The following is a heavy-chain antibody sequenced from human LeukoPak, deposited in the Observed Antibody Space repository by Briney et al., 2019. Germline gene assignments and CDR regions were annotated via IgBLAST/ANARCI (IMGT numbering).Heavy chain of an antibody. J-gene: IGHJ4*02. CDR1: GFTFSSYA. CDR3: ARDQRLLGYCSGTSCYPLYFDY. V-gene: IGHV3-7*01. CDR2: IKHDGSEK. D-gene: IGHD2-2*01. Sequence: GGSLRLSCAASGFTFSSYAMSWVRQAPGKGLEWVANIKHDGSEKYYVDSVKGRFTISRDNAKNSLYLQMNSLRAEDTAVYYCARDQRLLGYCSGTSCYPLYFDYWGQGTLVTVSS.